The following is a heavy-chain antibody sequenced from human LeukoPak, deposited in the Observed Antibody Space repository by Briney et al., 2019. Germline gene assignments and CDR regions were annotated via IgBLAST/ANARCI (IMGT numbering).Heavy chain of an antibody. CDR3: ARSLLGAVAGTIAYFDY. CDR2: TYYRSKWYN. V-gene: IGHV6-1*01. CDR1: GDSVSSNSAA. D-gene: IGHD6-19*01. J-gene: IGHJ4*02. Sequence: SQTLSLTCAISGDSVSSNSAAWNWIRQSPSRGLEWLGRTYYRSKWYNDYAVSVKSRITINPDTSKNQFSLQLNSVTPEDTAVYFCARSLLGAVAGTIAYFDYWGQGTLVTVSS.